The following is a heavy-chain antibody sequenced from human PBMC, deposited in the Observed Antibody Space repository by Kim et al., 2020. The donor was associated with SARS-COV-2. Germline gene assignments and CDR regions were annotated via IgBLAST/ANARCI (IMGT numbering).Heavy chain of an antibody. CDR3: ARPRGGSYYGGFDY. CDR2: ISYDGSNK. Sequence: GGSLRLSCAASGFTFSSYAMHWVRQAPGKGLEWVAVISYDGSNKYYADSVKGRFTISRDNSKNTLYLQMNSLRAEDTAVYYCARPRGGSYYGGFDYWGQGTLVTVSS. CDR1: GFTFSSYA. J-gene: IGHJ4*02. D-gene: IGHD1-26*01. V-gene: IGHV3-30-3*01.